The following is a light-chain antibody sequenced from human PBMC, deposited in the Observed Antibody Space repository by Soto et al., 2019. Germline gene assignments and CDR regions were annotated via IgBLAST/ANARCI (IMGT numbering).Light chain of an antibody. CDR2: DAS. Sequence: EIVLTQSPATLSLSPGERATLSCRASQSVGIYLGWYQQRPGQAPRLLIYDASNRAAGIPARFSGSGSGTDFTLSINSVEVVDFAVYYCQHRYSWPPAFGQGTRLDSK. CDR1: QSVGIY. CDR3: QHRYSWPPA. V-gene: IGKV3-11*01. J-gene: IGKJ5*01.